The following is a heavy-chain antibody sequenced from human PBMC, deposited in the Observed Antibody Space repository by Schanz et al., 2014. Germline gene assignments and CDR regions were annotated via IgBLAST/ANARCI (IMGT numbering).Heavy chain of an antibody. D-gene: IGHD4-17*01. V-gene: IGHV3-33*01. CDR1: GFTFSRYG. CDR2: TRYDGNNK. Sequence: QVQLVESGGGVVQPGRSLRLSCAASGFTFSRYGMHWVRQAPGKGLEWVAATRYDGNNKYYVDSVKGRFTISRDNSKNTLYLQVNSLRAENTAVYYGVRDLGGEQTDYWGQGTLVTVSS. J-gene: IGHJ4*02. CDR3: VRDLGGEQTDY.